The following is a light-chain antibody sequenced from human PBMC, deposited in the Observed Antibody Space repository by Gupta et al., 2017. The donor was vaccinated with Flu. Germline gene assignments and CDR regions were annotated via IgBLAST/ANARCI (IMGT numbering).Light chain of an antibody. Sequence: DIQMTQSPSSLSASVGDTVTITCRASESISNFLSWYQQKPGQAPNLLIHAASTLHSGVPSRFSGSGAGTDFTLTISSLQVEDCAAYYWQQSYSSLTFGGGTRVEI. V-gene: IGKV1-39*01. CDR1: ESISNF. J-gene: IGKJ4*01. CDR2: AAS. CDR3: QQSYSSLT.